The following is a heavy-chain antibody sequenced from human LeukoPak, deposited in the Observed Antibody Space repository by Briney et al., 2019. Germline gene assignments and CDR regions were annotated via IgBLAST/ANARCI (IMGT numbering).Heavy chain of an antibody. J-gene: IGHJ4*02. Sequence: SVKVSCKASGGTFSSYAISWVRQAPGQGVEWMGGIIPIFGTANYAQKFQGRVTITADESTSTAYMELSSLRSEDRAVYYCTTDVTGYTDYWGQATLVTVSS. CDR3: TTDVTGYTDY. CDR2: IIPIFGTA. CDR1: GGTFSSYA. V-gene: IGHV1-69*13. D-gene: IGHD3-9*01.